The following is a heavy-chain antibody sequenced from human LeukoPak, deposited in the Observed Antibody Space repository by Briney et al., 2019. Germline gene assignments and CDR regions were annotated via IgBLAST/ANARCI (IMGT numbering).Heavy chain of an antibody. V-gene: IGHV3-30-3*01. CDR3: ARANLAAAAAWMGS. Sequence: PGGSLRLSCAASGFTFSSYAMHWVRQAPGKGLEWVAVISYDGSNKYYADSVKGRFTISRDNSKNTLYLQMNSLRAEDTAVYYCARANLAAAAAWMGSWGQGTLVTVSS. D-gene: IGHD6-13*01. CDR1: GFTFSSYA. J-gene: IGHJ4*02. CDR2: ISYDGSNK.